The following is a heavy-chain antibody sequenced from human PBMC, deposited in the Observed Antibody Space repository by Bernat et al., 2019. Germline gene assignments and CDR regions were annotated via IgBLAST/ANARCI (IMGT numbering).Heavy chain of an antibody. D-gene: IGHD5-12*01. CDR3: ARAPMKNIVATIFDY. Sequence: QVQLQESGPGLVKPSQTLSLTCTVSGASISSGGYYWSWIRQHPGKGLEWIGYIYYSGSTYYNPSLKSRVTISVDTAKNQFSMKLSSVTAADTAVYYCARAPMKNIVATIFDYWGQGTLVTVSS. CDR1: GASISSGGYY. J-gene: IGHJ4*02. CDR2: IYYSGST. V-gene: IGHV4-31*03.